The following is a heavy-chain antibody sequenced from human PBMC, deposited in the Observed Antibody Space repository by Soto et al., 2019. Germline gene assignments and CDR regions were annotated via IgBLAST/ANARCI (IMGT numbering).Heavy chain of an antibody. CDR2: MNPNSGNT. Sequence: QVQLVQSGAEVKKPGASVKVSCKASGYTFTSYDINWVRQATGQGLGWMGWMNPNSGNTNYAQKFQGRVTMTRNTSISTAYMELSSLRSEDTAVYYCARVHSSSWYVCDYWGQGTLVTVSS. CDR1: GYTFTSYD. J-gene: IGHJ4*02. V-gene: IGHV1-8*01. CDR3: ARVHSSSWYVCDY. D-gene: IGHD6-13*01.